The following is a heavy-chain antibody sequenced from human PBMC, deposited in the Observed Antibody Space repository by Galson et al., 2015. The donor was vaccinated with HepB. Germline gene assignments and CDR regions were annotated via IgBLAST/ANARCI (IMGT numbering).Heavy chain of an antibody. CDR1: GFSFSDHY. CDR3: AKGGRSYLSDDVFYPGFDD. V-gene: IGHV3-30*18. D-gene: IGHD3-10*01. CDR2: ISYDGGKE. Sequence: LRLSCAVSGFSFSDHYIDWVRQAPGKGLEWVAGISYDGGKEHYADSVKGRFTISRDNSKDTLYLLMNSLRAEDTAVYFCAKGGRSYLSDDVFYPGFDDWGQGTLVTVSS. J-gene: IGHJ4*02.